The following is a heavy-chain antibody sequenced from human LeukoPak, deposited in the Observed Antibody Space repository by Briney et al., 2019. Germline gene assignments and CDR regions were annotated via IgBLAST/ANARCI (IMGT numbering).Heavy chain of an antibody. Sequence: GGSLRLSCAASGFTFSSYAMHWVRQAPGKGLEWVAVMSYDGSNKYYADSVKGRFTISRDNSKNTLYLQMNSLRAEDTAVYYCARDLSYYFDYWGQGTLVTVSS. CDR1: GFTFSSYA. J-gene: IGHJ4*02. V-gene: IGHV3-30-3*01. CDR2: MSYDGSNK. CDR3: ARDLSYYFDY. D-gene: IGHD6-6*01.